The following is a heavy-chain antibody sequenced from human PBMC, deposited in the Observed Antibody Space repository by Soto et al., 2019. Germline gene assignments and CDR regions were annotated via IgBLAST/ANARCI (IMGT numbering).Heavy chain of an antibody. D-gene: IGHD3-3*01. V-gene: IGHV3-23*01. Sequence: PGGSLRLSCTASGFTFSSSAMSWVRQAPGRGLEWVSGISGSGAGTYYADSVKGRFTISRDNSKNTLYLQMGGLRAEDTAVYYCAKGPTIFGAVISFDYYYGMYVWGQGTPVTVSS. J-gene: IGHJ6*02. CDR2: ISGSGAGT. CDR1: GFTFSSSA. CDR3: AKGPTIFGAVISFDYYYGMYV.